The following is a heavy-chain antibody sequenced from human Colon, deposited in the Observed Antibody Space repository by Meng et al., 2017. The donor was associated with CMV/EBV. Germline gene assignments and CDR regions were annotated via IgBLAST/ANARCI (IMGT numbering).Heavy chain of an antibody. Sequence: SLKISCAASGFTFDDYAMHWVRQAPGKGLEWVSSITWNRGRTGYVDSVEGRFTVSRDNAVNSVYLEMNNLRLDDTAVYFCARDSAGSFDFWGQGTLVTVSS. D-gene: IGHD6-13*01. V-gene: IGHV3-9*01. J-gene: IGHJ4*02. CDR1: GFTFDDYA. CDR3: ARDSAGSFDF. CDR2: ITWNRGRT.